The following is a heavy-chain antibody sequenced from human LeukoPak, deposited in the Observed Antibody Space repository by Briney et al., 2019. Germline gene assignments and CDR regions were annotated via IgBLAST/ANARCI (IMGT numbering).Heavy chain of an antibody. V-gene: IGHV4-34*01. CDR1: GGSFSGYY. Sequence: KASETLSLTCAVYGGSFSGYYWSWIRQPPGKGLEWIGEINHSGSTNYNPSLKSRVTISVDTSKNQFSLKLSSVTAADTAVYYCASSRWTMMGSFDYWGQGTLVTVSS. J-gene: IGHJ4*02. CDR2: INHSGST. D-gene: IGHD3-22*01. CDR3: ASSRWTMMGSFDY.